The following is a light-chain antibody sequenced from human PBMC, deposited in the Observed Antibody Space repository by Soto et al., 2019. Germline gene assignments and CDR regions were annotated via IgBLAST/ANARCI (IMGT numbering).Light chain of an antibody. CDR2: TNN. J-gene: IGLJ3*02. V-gene: IGLV1-44*01. CDR1: SSNIGSNI. Sequence: QSVLTQPPSASGTPGQRVTISCSGSSSNIGSNIVNWYQQLPGTAPKPLIYTNNQRPSGVPDRISGSKSGTSASLAISGLQSEDEADYYCSTWDDRLNGVVFGGGTKLTVL. CDR3: STWDDRLNGVV.